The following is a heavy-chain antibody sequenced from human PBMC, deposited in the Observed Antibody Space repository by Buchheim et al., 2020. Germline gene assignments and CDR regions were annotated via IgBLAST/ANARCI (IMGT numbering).Heavy chain of an antibody. V-gene: IGHV3-30*03. CDR2: ISYDGSNK. CDR1: GFTFSSYG. Sequence: QVQLVESGGGVVQPGRSLRLSCAASGFTFSSYGMHWVRQAPGKGLEWVAVISYDGSNKYYADSVKGRFTISRDNSKNTLYLQMNSLRAEDTAVYYCALSIAAAGTLDYWGQGTL. D-gene: IGHD6-13*01. J-gene: IGHJ4*02. CDR3: ALSIAAAGTLDY.